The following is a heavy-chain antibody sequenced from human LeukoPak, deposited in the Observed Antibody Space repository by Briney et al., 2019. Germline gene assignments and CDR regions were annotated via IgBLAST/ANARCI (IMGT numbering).Heavy chain of an antibody. CDR2: INWNGEDT. CDR1: GFTFDNYA. J-gene: IGHJ4*02. D-gene: IGHD1-26*01. V-gene: IGHV3-9*01. Sequence: PGRSLRLSCAASGFTFDNYAMDWVRLVPGKGLQWVSEINWNGEDTMYADAVKGRFTISRDNTKNSLYLEMNSLRVEDTALYFCVKAKVGATDPFDFWGQGTLVTVSS. CDR3: VKAKVGATDPFDF.